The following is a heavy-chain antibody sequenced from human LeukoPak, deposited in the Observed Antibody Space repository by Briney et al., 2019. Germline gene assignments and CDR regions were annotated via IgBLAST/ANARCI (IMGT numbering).Heavy chain of an antibody. CDR3: ARGYSSWNP. CDR1: GGSISIYY. Sequence: ASETLSLTCTVSGGSISIYYWSWIRQPPGKGLEWIGYIYYSGSTNYNPSLKSRVTISVDTSKNQFSLKLSSVTAADTAVYYCARGYSSWNPWGQGTLVTVS. D-gene: IGHD6-13*01. V-gene: IGHV4-59*01. J-gene: IGHJ1*01. CDR2: IYYSGST.